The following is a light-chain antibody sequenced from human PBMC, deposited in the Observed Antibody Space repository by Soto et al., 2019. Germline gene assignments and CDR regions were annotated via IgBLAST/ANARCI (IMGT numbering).Light chain of an antibody. Sequence: QSALTQPASVSGSPXQSITXSXTGTSSDVGGYNYVSWYHQHPGKAPKLMIYDVSNRPSGVSNRFSGSKSGNTASLTISGLQAEDEADYYCSSYTSSSTYVVFGGGTKLTVL. CDR3: SSYTSSSTYVV. CDR1: SSDVGGYNY. CDR2: DVS. J-gene: IGLJ2*01. V-gene: IGLV2-14*01.